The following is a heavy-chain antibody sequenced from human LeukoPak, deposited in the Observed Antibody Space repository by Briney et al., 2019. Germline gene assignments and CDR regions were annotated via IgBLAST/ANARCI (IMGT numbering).Heavy chain of an antibody. CDR2: IYSGGST. Sequence: PGGSLRLSCAASGFTVSSNYMSWVRQAPGKGLEWVSVIYSGGSTYYADSVKGRFTISRDNPKNTLYLQMNSLRAEDTAVYYCARGPARIAAAGKDFDYWGQGTLVTVSS. D-gene: IGHD6-13*01. CDR1: GFTVSSNY. V-gene: IGHV3-53*01. J-gene: IGHJ4*02. CDR3: ARGPARIAAAGKDFDY.